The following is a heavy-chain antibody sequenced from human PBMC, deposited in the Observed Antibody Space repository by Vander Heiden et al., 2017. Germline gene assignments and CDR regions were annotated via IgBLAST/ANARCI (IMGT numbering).Heavy chain of an antibody. Sequence: QVQLVQSGAEVKKPGSSVKVSCKASGGTFSRYAISWVRQAPGQGLEWMGGIIPIFGTANYAQKFQGRVTITADESTSTAYMELSSLRSEDTAVYYCAREEDCSSTSCYSKVLQNWFDPWGQGTLVTVSS. CDR3: AREEDCSSTSCYSKVLQNWFDP. CDR2: IIPIFGTA. J-gene: IGHJ5*02. V-gene: IGHV1-69*01. D-gene: IGHD2-2*02. CDR1: GGTFSRYA.